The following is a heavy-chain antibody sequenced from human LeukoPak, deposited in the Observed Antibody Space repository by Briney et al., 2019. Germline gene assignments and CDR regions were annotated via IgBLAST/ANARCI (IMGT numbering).Heavy chain of an antibody. J-gene: IGHJ4*02. CDR2: ISSSSSYI. V-gene: IGHV3-21*01. Sequence: GGSLRLSCAASGFTFSSYSMNWVRQAPGKGLEWVSSISSSSSYIYYADSVKGRFTISRDNAKNSLYLQMNSLRAEDTAVYYCARGETGIAAAGLDYWGQGTLVTVSS. CDR3: ARGETGIAAAGLDY. D-gene: IGHD6-13*01. CDR1: GFTFSSYS.